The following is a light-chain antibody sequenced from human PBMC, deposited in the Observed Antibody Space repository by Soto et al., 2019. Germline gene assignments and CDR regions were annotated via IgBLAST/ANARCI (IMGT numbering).Light chain of an antibody. CDR2: GAS. V-gene: IGKV3-20*01. CDR3: QQYGTSPRIT. Sequence: EIVLTQSPGTLSLSPGERATLSFRSSQSVSNNYLAWYQQKPGQAPRLLIYGASNRATGIPDRFSGSGSGTDFTLTISRLEPEDFAVYYCQQYGTSPRITFGQGTRLEI. J-gene: IGKJ5*01. CDR1: QSVSNNY.